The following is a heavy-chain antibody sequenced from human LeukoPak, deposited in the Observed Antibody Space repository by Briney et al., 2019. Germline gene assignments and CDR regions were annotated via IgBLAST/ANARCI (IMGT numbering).Heavy chain of an antibody. CDR3: ASQPGIAAAGKNWFDP. CDR1: GYTFTGYY. CDR2: INPNSGGT. D-gene: IGHD6-13*01. Sequence: ASVKVSCKASGYTFTGYYMHWVRQAPGQGLEWMGWINPNSGGTNYAQKFQGRVTMTRDTSISTAYMELSRLRSDDTAVYYCASQPGIAAAGKNWFDPWGQGTLVTVSS. J-gene: IGHJ5*02. V-gene: IGHV1-2*02.